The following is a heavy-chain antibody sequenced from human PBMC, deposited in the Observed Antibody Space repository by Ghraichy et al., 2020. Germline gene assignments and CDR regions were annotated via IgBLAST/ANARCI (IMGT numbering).Heavy chain of an antibody. J-gene: IGHJ4*02. V-gene: IGHV1-18*01. CDR2: ISPYNGNT. CDR1: NYTFTSYD. CDR3: ARGATDYDF. Sequence: ASVKVSCKASNYTFTSYDISWMRQAPGQRLEWLAWISPYNGNTNYAQHLQGRVTVTADTSTNTAYMELSTLRSDDTALYYCARGATDYDFWGQGTLVTVSS. D-gene: IGHD4-11*01.